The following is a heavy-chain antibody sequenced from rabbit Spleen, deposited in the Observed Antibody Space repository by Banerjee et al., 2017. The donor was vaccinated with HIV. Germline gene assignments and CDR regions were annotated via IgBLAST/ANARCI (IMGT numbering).Heavy chain of an antibody. Sequence: QSLEESGGGLVKPGASLTLTCKASGFSFNSGYDMCWVRQAPGKGLEWVACAYAGSSGSTYYASWAKGRFTISKTSSTTVTLQMTSLTAADTATYFCAKNFNLWGPGTLVTVS. V-gene: IGHV1S40*01. CDR3: AKNFNL. CDR2: AYAGSSGST. CDR1: GFSFNSGYD. J-gene: IGHJ4*01.